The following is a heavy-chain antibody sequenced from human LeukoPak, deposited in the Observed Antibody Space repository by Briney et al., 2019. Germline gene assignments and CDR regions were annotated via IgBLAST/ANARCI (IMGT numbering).Heavy chain of an antibody. V-gene: IGHV1-2*02. CDR1: EYTFTGYY. CDR2: IDPNTGDS. Sequence: ASVKVSCKASEYTFTGYYIHWVRQAPGQGREWMGWIDPNTGDSNYVQKFQGRVTMTRDTSISTAYMELSRLRSDDTAVYYCARGGGYDYVWGSYPAPFDPWGQGTLVTVSS. CDR3: ARGGGYDYVWGSYPAPFDP. J-gene: IGHJ5*02. D-gene: IGHD3-16*02.